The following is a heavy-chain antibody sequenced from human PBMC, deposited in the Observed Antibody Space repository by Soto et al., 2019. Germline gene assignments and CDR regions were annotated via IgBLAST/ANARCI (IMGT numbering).Heavy chain of an antibody. D-gene: IGHD1-26*01. J-gene: IGHJ4*02. CDR2: MQPSTGRT. V-gene: IGHV1-8*01. CDR1: GYSFTSID. CDR3: ARGVSAGVDY. Sequence: QVQLVQSGDEVREPGASVKVSCKASGYSFTSIDINWVRQTAGQGLEWMGWMQPSTGRTGYAQKFQGRVIMTRDTSINTAYMELTTLTSDDTAFYYCARGVSAGVDYWGQGTLVTVSS.